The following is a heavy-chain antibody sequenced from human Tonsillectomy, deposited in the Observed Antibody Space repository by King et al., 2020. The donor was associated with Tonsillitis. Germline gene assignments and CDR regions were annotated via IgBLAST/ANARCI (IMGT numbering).Heavy chain of an antibody. Sequence: VQLVESGGGVVQPGRSLRLSCAASGFTFSSYAMDWVRQAPGKGLEWVAVISYDGSNKYYADSVKGRFTISRDNSKNTLYLQMKSLRAEDTAVYYCARDIGGYYGSGSYLMTFDYWGQGTLVTVSS. CDR3: ARDIGGYYGSGSYLMTFDY. V-gene: IGHV3-30*04. CDR2: ISYDGSNK. D-gene: IGHD3-10*01. CDR1: GFTFSSYA. J-gene: IGHJ4*02.